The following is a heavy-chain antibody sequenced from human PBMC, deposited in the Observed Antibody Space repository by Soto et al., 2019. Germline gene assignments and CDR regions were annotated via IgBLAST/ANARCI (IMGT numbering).Heavy chain of an antibody. Sequence: SETLSLTCAVYGGSFSGYYWSWIRQPPGKGLEWIGEINHSGSTNYNPSLKSRVTISVDTSKNQFSLKLSSVTAADTAVYYCARKQWLTQGWFDPWGEGTLVTVSS. CDR2: INHSGST. CDR1: GGSFSGYY. J-gene: IGHJ5*02. CDR3: ARKQWLTQGWFDP. V-gene: IGHV4-34*01. D-gene: IGHD6-19*01.